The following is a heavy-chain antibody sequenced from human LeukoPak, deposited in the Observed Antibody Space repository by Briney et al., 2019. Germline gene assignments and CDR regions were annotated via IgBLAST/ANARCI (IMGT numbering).Heavy chain of an antibody. D-gene: IGHD3-22*01. Sequence: SVKVSCKASGGTFSSYAISLVRQAPGQGLEWMGGIIPIFGTANYAQKFQGRVTITADESTSTAYMELSSLRSEDTAVYYCARASPPIYYDSSGYPLYYFDYWGQGTLVTVSS. J-gene: IGHJ4*02. CDR2: IIPIFGTA. CDR1: GGTFSSYA. CDR3: ARASPPIYYDSSGYPLYYFDY. V-gene: IGHV1-69*01.